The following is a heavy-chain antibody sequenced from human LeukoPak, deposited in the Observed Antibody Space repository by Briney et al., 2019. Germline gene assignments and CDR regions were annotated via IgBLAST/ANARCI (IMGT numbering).Heavy chain of an antibody. CDR2: ISGSGGST. J-gene: IGHJ4*02. D-gene: IGHD1-26*01. Sequence: GGSLRLSCAASGFTFSSYAMSWVRQAPGKGLEWVSAISGSGGSTYYADSVKGRFTISRDNSKNTLYLQMNSLRAEDTAVYYCATALMYSGSYYTWTTFDYWGQGTLVTVSS. CDR3: ATALMYSGSYYTWTTFDY. CDR1: GFTFSSYA. V-gene: IGHV3-23*01.